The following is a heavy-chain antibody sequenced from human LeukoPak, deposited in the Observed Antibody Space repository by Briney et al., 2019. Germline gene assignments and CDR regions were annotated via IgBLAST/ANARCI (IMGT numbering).Heavy chain of an antibody. CDR2: INSDGSST. J-gene: IGHJ6*03. CDR1: GFTFSSHW. D-gene: IGHD5-12*01. V-gene: IGHV3-74*01. CDR3: ARGGAEWLRFSVLGYMDV. Sequence: PGGSLRLSCASSGFTFSSHWMHWVRQAPGKGLVWVSRINSDGSSTSYADSVKGRFTISRDNAKNTLYLEMNSLRAEDTAVYYCARGGAEWLRFSVLGYMDVWGKGTTVTVSS.